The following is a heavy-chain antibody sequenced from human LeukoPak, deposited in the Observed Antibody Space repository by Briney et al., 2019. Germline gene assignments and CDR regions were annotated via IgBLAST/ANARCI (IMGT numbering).Heavy chain of an antibody. J-gene: IGHJ4*02. D-gene: IGHD6-19*01. V-gene: IGHV3-23*01. CDR3: AKAPGIAVAGTPGY. Sequence: PGGSLRLSCAASGFTFSSYAMSWVRQAPGKGLEWVSAISGSGGSTYYADSVKGRFTISRDNSKNTLYLQVNSLRAEDTAVYYCAKAPGIAVAGTPGYWGQGTLVTVSS. CDR1: GFTFSSYA. CDR2: ISGSGGST.